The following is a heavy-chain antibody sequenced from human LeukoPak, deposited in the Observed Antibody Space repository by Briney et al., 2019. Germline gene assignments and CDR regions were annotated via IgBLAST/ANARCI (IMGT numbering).Heavy chain of an antibody. CDR2: IIPIFGTA. CDR3: ARGEQQLAYFDY. J-gene: IGHJ4*02. CDR1: GGTFSSYA. Sequence: GSSVKVSCKASGGTFSSYAISCVRQAPGQGLEWMGGIIPIFGTANYAQKFQGRVTITADESTSTAYMELSSLRSEDTAVYYCARGEQQLAYFDYWGQGTLVTVSS. D-gene: IGHD6-13*01. V-gene: IGHV1-69*01.